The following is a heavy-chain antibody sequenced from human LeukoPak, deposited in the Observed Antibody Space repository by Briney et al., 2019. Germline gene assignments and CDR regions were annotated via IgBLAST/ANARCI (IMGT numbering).Heavy chain of an antibody. CDR3: ARKPQGFGVPYYYYMDV. J-gene: IGHJ6*03. V-gene: IGHV3-7*01. D-gene: IGHD3-10*01. Sequence: GGSLRLSCAASGFTFSSYWMSWVRQAPGKGLEWVANIKQDGSEKYYVDSVKGRFTISRDNAKNSLYLQMNSLRAEDTAVYYCARKPQGFGVPYYYYMDVWGKGTTVTISS. CDR1: GFTFSSYW. CDR2: IKQDGSEK.